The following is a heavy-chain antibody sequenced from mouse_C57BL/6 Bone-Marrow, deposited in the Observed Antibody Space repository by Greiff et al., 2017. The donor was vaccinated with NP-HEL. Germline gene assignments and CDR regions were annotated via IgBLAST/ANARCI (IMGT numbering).Heavy chain of an antibody. CDR3: VKAYYYGSSGFAY. Sequence: EVKLMESGGGLVQPGASLRLSCAASGFTFTDYYMSWVRQPPGKAPEWLALIRNKANGYTTEYNATVKGRFTISRDTSQNTLYLQMNTLMSEYSATYYCVKAYYYGSSGFAYWGQGTLVTVSA. CDR2: IRNKANGYTT. J-gene: IGHJ3*01. V-gene: IGHV7-4*01. CDR1: GFTFTDYY. D-gene: IGHD1-1*01.